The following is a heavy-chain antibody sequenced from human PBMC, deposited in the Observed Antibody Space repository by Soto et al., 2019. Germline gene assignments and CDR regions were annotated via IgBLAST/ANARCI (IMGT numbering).Heavy chain of an antibody. D-gene: IGHD6-13*01. CDR1: GGSISSSSYY. CDR2: IYYSGST. J-gene: IGHJ5*02. V-gene: IGHV4-39*01. CDR3: ARHERGYSSSWYPYNWFDP. Sequence: SETLSLTCTVSGGSISSSSYYWGWIRQPPGKGLEWIGSIYYSGSTYYNPSLKSRVTISVDTSKNQFSLKQSSVTAADTAVYYCARHERGYSSSWYPYNWFDPWGQGTLVTVSS.